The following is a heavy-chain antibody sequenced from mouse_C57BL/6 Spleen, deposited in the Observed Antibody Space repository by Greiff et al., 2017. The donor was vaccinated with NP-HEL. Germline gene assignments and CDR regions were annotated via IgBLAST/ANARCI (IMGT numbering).Heavy chain of an antibody. Sequence: EVQVVESGPGLVKPSQSLSLTCSVTGYSITSGYYWNWIRQFPGNKLEWMGYISYDGSNNYNPSLKNRISITRYTTKNQFFLKLNSVTTEDTATYYCASRDYYAMDYWGQGTSVTVSS. V-gene: IGHV3-6*01. CDR1: GYSITSGYY. J-gene: IGHJ4*01. CDR3: ASRDYYAMDY. CDR2: ISYDGSN.